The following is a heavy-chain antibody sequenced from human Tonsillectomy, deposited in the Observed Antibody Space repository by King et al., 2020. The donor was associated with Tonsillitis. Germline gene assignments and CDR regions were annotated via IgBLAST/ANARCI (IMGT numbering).Heavy chain of an antibody. CDR1: GYTFTSYG. Sequence: QLVQSGAEVKKPGASVKVSCKASGYTFTSYGISWVRQAPGQGLEWMGWISAYNGNTNYAQKFQGRVTMTTDTSTSTAYMELRSLISDDTAVYYCASSITMVLPYNYYMDVWGKGTTVTVSS. CDR2: ISAYNGNT. J-gene: IGHJ6*03. CDR3: ASSITMVLPYNYYMDV. V-gene: IGHV1-18*01. D-gene: IGHD3-10*01.